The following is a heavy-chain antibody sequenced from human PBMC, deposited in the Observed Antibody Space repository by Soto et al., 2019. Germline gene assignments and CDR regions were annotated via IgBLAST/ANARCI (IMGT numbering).Heavy chain of an antibody. CDR3: AKPPNYYHSSGYSN. CDR1: GFTFSSYA. J-gene: IGHJ4*02. D-gene: IGHD3-22*01. CDR2: ISGSGGST. V-gene: IGHV3-23*01. Sequence: GSLRLSCAASGFTFSSYAMSWVRQAPGKGLEWVSAISGSGGSTYYADSVKGRFTISRDNSKNTLYLQMNSLRAEDTAVYYCAKPPNYYHSSGYSNWGQGTLVTVAS.